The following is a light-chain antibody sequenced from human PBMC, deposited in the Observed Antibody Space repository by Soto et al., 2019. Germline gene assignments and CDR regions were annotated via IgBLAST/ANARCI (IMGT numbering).Light chain of an antibody. J-gene: IGLJ1*01. V-gene: IGLV2-14*01. CDR1: SSDVGGYNY. CDR3: NSYTPTGTLYV. CDR2: EVS. Sequence: QSALTQPASVSGSPGQSITISCTGTSSDVGGYNYVSWYQQHPGKAPKLLIFEVSHRPSGVSYRFSGSKSGNTASLTISGLQAEDEADYYCNSYTPTGTLYVFGTGTKLTVL.